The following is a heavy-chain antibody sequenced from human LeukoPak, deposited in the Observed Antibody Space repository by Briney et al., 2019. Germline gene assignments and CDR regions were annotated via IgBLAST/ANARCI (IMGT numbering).Heavy chain of an antibody. V-gene: IGHV4-30-4*08. J-gene: IGHJ4*02. CDR1: GGSISSGDYY. CDR3: ARGTYGDYDYYFDY. Sequence: KSSQTLSLTCTVSGGSISSGDYYWSWIRQPPGKGLEWIGYIYYSGSTYYNPSLKSRVTISVDTSKNQSSLKLSSVTAADTAVYYCARGTYGDYDYYFDYWGQGTLVTVSS. D-gene: IGHD4-17*01. CDR2: IYYSGST.